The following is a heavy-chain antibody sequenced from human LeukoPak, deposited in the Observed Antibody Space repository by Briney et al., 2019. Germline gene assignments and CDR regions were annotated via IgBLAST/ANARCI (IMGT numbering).Heavy chain of an antibody. D-gene: IGHD2-15*01. CDR2: INPSGGST. V-gene: IGHV1-46*01. CDR1: GYTFTSYY. Sequence: GASVKVSCKASGYTFTSYYMHWVRQAPGQGLEWMGIINPSGGSTSYAQKFQGRITMTRDMSTSTVYMELSSLRSEDTAVYYCARSSHGTGYCSGGSCPYYYYYYMDVWGKGTTVTISS. CDR3: ARSSHGTGYCSGGSCPYYYYYYMDV. J-gene: IGHJ6*03.